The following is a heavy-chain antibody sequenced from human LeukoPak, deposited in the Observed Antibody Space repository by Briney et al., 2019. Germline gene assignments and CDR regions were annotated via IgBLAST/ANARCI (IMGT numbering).Heavy chain of an antibody. CDR1: GFTFSSYS. D-gene: IGHD3-3*01. CDR3: ARDSDFWSGLLDY. V-gene: IGHV3-21*01. J-gene: IGHJ4*02. Sequence: PGGSLRLSCAASGFTFSSYSMNWVRQAPGKGLEWVSSINRSSSYIYYADSVKGRFTISRDNAKNSLYLQMHSLRAEDTAVYYCARDSDFWSGLLDYWGQGTLVTVSS. CDR2: INRSSSYI.